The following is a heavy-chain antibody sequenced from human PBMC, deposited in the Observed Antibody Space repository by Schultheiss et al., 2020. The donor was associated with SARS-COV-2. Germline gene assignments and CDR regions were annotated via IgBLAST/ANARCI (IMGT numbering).Heavy chain of an antibody. CDR3: ARDRLSSSWDYYYYYGMDV. Sequence: GGSLRLSCAASGFTFSSYAMHWVRQAPGKGLEWISYISGRSTYTNYADSVKGRFTISRDNSKNTLYLQMNSLRAEDTAVYYCARDRLSSSWDYYYYYGMDVWGQGTTVTVS. CDR2: ISGRSTYT. J-gene: IGHJ6*02. V-gene: IGHV3-21*05. CDR1: GFTFSSYA. D-gene: IGHD6-13*01.